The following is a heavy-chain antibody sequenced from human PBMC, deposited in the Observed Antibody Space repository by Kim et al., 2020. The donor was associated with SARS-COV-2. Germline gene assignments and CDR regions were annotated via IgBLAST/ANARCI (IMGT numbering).Heavy chain of an antibody. D-gene: IGHD4-17*01. V-gene: IGHV3-48*03. J-gene: IGHJ3*01. CDR2: ITTAGGII. CDR3: AREMPSTGGDACDA. Sequence: GGSLRLSCVVSGFTFSNYEMNWFRQAPGKGLEWLSYITTAGGIIFYADSVKGRFTTSRDNARSSLYLQMNSLRAEDTAVHYCAREMPSTGGDACDAWGQGTLVTISS. CDR1: GFTFSNYE.